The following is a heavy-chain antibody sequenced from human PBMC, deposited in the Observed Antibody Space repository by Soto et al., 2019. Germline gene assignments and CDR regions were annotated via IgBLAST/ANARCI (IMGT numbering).Heavy chain of an antibody. D-gene: IGHD6-19*01. CDR3: AQTLGLAVAGPGRFDL. Sequence: QVQLVQSGAEVKKYGSSVKVSCKASGGTFSRYAISWVRQAPGQGLEWMGGITPMFGTANYAQRFQGRATITADESTSTAYMQLSSLRSDDTAVYYCAQTLGLAVAGPGRFDLWGRGTLFTVSS. CDR2: ITPMFGTA. J-gene: IGHJ2*01. CDR1: GGTFSRYA. V-gene: IGHV1-69*12.